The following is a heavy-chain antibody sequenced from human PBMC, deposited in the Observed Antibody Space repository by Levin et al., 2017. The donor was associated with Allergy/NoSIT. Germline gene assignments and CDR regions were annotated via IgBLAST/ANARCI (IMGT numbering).Heavy chain of an antibody. CDR1: GDSVSSNSAA. J-gene: IGHJ3*02. D-gene: IGHD6-13*01. CDR2: TYYRSKWYS. Sequence: ASETLSLTCAISGDSVSSNSAAWNWIRQSPSRGLEWLARTYYRSKWYSDYAVSVRSRITINADTSRNQFSLQLNSVTPEDTAVYYCGRASDYIPGAATRPVIWGQGTMVTVSS. CDR3: GRASDYIPGAATRPVI. V-gene: IGHV6-1*01.